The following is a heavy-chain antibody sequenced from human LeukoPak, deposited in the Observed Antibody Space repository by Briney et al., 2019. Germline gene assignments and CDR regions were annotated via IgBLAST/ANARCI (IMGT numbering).Heavy chain of an antibody. CDR1: GYTFTGYY. CDR2: INPNSGGT. J-gene: IGHJ6*03. CDR3: AREAHGSGLYYYYYMDV. V-gene: IGHV1-2*02. D-gene: IGHD3-10*01. Sequence: ASVKVSCKASGYTFTGYYMHWVRQAPGQGLEWMGWINPNSGGTNYAQKFQGRVTMTRDTSTSTAYMELRSLRSDDTAVYYCAREAHGSGLYYYYYMDVWGKGTTVTISS.